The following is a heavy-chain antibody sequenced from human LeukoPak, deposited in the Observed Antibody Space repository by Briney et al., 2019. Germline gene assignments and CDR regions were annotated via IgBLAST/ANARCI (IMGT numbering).Heavy chain of an antibody. Sequence: GGSLRLSCAASGFTFSSYAMSWVRQAPGKGLEWVSAISGSGGSTYYADSVKGRFTISRDNSKNTPYLQMSSLRAEDTAVYYCARQIPSINMVRGVPTYFDYWGQGTLVTVSS. CDR2: ISGSGGST. CDR3: ARQIPSINMVRGVPTYFDY. J-gene: IGHJ4*02. CDR1: GFTFSSYA. V-gene: IGHV3-23*01. D-gene: IGHD3-10*01.